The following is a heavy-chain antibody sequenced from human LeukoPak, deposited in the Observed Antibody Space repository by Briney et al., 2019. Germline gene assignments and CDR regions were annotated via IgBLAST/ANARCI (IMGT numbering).Heavy chain of an antibody. V-gene: IGHV3-21*01. D-gene: IGHD6-19*01. J-gene: IGHJ4*02. CDR1: GFTFSGYS. Sequence: GGSLRLSCAASGFTFSGYSMNWVRQAPGKGLEWVSSISSSSSYIYYADSVKGRFTISRDNAKNSLYLQMNSLRAEDTAVYYCARVGPPPAVAGPNDDYWGQGTLVTVSS. CDR3: ARVGPPPAVAGPNDDY. CDR2: ISSSSSYI.